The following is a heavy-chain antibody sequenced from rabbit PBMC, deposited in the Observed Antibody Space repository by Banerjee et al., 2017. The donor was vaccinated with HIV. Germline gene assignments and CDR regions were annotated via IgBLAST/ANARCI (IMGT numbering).Heavy chain of an antibody. Sequence: QEQLEESGGDLVKPEGSLTLTCTASGFSFSNKYVMCWVRQAPGKGLEWIAYIYPDSGNTDYASWAKGRFTISKASWTTVTLQMTSLTGADTATYFCARDLAAVTGWNFGLWGPGTLVTVS. J-gene: IGHJ4*01. CDR2: IYPDSGNT. CDR3: ARDLAAVTGWNFGL. V-gene: IGHV1S45*01. D-gene: IGHD7-1*01. CDR1: GFSFSNKYV.